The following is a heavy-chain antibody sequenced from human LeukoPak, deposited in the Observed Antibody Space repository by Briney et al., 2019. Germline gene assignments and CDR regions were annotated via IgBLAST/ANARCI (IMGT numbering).Heavy chain of an antibody. V-gene: IGHV3-7*01. D-gene: IGHD2-15*01. Sequence: GGSLRLSCAASGFTFSSYWMSWVRQTPGKGLEWVANIKQDGSEKYYVDSVKGRFTISRDNAKNSLYLQMNSLRAEDTAGYYCARVGLAYCSGCSGYRDWFDPWGQGTLVTVSS. CDR3: ARVGLAYCSGCSGYRDWFDP. CDR1: GFTFSSYW. CDR2: IKQDGSEK. J-gene: IGHJ5*02.